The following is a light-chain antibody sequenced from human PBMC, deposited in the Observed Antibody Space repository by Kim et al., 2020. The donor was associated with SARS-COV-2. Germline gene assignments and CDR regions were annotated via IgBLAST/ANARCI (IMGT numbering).Light chain of an antibody. CDR3: QQTHSFPHT. V-gene: IGKV1D-12*01. Sequence: SASVGDRVTITCRASQDISSWLGWYQQKPGKAPKVLIYEASNLQSGVPSRFSGSGSGTDFTLTINSLQPEDFATYYCQQTHSFPHTFGGGTKLEI. CDR2: EAS. J-gene: IGKJ2*01. CDR1: QDISSW.